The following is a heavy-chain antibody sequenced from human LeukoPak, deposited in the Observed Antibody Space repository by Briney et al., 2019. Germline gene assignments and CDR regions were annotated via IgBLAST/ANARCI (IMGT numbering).Heavy chain of an antibody. V-gene: IGHV1-69*13. CDR1: GGTFSSYA. D-gene: IGHD1-26*01. Sequence: GASGKVSCKASGGTFSSYAISWVRQAPGQGLEWMGGIIPIFGTANYAQKFQGRVTITADESTSTAYMELSSLRSEDTAVYYCARDPVGATPMFDQWGQGTLVTVSS. CDR2: IIPIFGTA. J-gene: IGHJ4*02. CDR3: ARDPVGATPMFDQ.